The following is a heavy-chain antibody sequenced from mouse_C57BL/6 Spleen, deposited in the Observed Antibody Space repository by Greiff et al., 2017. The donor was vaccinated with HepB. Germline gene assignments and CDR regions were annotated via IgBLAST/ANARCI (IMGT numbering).Heavy chain of an antibody. D-gene: IGHD1-1*01. Sequence: VQLQQPGAELVKPGASVKLSCKASGYTFTSYWMHWVKQRPGQGLEWIGMIHPNSGSTNYNEKFKSKATLTVDKSSSTAYMQLSSLTSEDSAVYYCARSRDYGSSSWFAYWGQGTLVTVSA. CDR2: IHPNSGST. V-gene: IGHV1-64*01. CDR3: ARSRDYGSSSWFAY. CDR1: GYTFTSYW. J-gene: IGHJ3*01.